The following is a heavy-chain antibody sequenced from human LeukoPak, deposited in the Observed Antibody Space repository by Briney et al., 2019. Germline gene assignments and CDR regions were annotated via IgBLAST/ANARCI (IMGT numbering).Heavy chain of an antibody. CDR3: ARLPNEYYFDY. Sequence: PSETLSLTCTVSGDSISNNIYYWGWIRQPPGKGLEGIGSIYYSGSTYYNPSLKSRVTISVDTSKNEFSLKLSSVTAADTAVYYCARLPNEYYFDYWGQGSLVTVSS. CDR1: GDSISNNIYY. CDR2: IYYSGST. D-gene: IGHD1-1*01. V-gene: IGHV4-39*01. J-gene: IGHJ4*02.